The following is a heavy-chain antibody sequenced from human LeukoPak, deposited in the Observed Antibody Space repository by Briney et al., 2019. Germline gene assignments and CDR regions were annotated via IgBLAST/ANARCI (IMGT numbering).Heavy chain of an antibody. CDR2: MNPNSGNT. V-gene: IGHV1-8*01. Sequence: ASVQVSCKASGYTFTSYDINWVRQATGQGLEWMGWMNPNSGNTGYAQKFQGRVTMTRNTSISTAYMELSSLRSEDTAVYYCARVYCSGGSCFGYWGQGTLVTVSS. CDR3: ARVYCSGGSCFGY. CDR1: GYTFTSYD. D-gene: IGHD2-15*01. J-gene: IGHJ4*02.